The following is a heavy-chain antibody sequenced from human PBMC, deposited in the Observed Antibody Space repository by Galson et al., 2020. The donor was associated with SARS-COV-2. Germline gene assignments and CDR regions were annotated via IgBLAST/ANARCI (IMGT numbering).Heavy chain of an antibody. J-gene: IGHJ2*01. CDR1: GYSISSGYF. CDR2: IYHSGST. Sequence: SETLSLTCTVSGYSISSGYFWGWIRQSPEKGLEWIGRIYHSGSTYYNPSLKSRVTISVDTSKNQFSLKLTSVSAADTAVYYCARDRGVDGGISEDFDLWGRGTLVTVSS. CDR3: ARDRGVDGGISEDFDL. D-gene: IGHD2-15*01. V-gene: IGHV4-38-2*02.